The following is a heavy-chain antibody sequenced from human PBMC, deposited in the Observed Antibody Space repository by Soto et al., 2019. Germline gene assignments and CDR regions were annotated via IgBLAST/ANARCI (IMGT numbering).Heavy chain of an antibody. J-gene: IGHJ4*02. CDR2: ISGSGGST. CDR3: AKHLPGTIDY. D-gene: IGHD1-7*01. CDR1: GVTFRRYA. V-gene: IGHV3-23*01. Sequence: GGALRLCCGGSGVTFRRYAMSWVRQAPGKGLEWVSAISGSGGSTYYADSVKGRFTISRDNSKTTLYLQMNTLRAEDTAVYYCAKHLPGTIDYRGQGTLVTVSS.